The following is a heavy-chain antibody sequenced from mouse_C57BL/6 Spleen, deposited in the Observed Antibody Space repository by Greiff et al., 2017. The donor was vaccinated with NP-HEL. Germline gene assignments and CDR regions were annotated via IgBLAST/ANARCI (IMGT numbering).Heavy chain of an antibody. Sequence: QVQLQQSGAELVRPGASVTLSCKASGYTFTDYEMHWVKQTPVHGLEWIGAIDPETGGTAYNQKFKGKAILTADKSSSTAYMEHHSLTSEDSAVYYCSRSGFYGNLGYGGQGTALTVSS. D-gene: IGHD2-1*01. CDR2: IDPETGGT. CDR1: GYTFTDYE. J-gene: IGHJ2*01. V-gene: IGHV1-15*01. CDR3: SRSGFYGNLGY.